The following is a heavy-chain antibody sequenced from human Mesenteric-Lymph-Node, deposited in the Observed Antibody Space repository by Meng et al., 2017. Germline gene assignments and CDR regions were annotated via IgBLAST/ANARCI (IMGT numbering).Heavy chain of an antibody. D-gene: IGHD4-23*01. Sequence: QGQLQQWGAGLLKPAETLSLTCAVYGGSFSGYYWSWIRQPPGKGLEWIGEINHSGSTNYNPSLKSRVTISVDTSKNQFSLKLSSVTAADTAVYYCAREWGVSDYGGAFDIWGQGTMVTVSS. CDR2: INHSGST. V-gene: IGHV4-34*01. CDR3: AREWGVSDYGGAFDI. CDR1: GGSFSGYY. J-gene: IGHJ3*02.